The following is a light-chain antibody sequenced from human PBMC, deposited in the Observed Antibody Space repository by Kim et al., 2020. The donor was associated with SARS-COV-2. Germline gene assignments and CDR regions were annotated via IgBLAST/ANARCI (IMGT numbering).Light chain of an antibody. V-gene: IGKV1-39*01. Sequence: DIQMTQSPSSLSASVGDTVIITCRASQSISNYLNWYQQKPGKGPKVLIHAASSLQSGVPSRFSGSGSGTDFTLIISNLQPEDFAIYCCQQSHSMPWTFGQGTKVDIK. J-gene: IGKJ1*01. CDR2: AAS. CDR1: QSISNY. CDR3: QQSHSMPWT.